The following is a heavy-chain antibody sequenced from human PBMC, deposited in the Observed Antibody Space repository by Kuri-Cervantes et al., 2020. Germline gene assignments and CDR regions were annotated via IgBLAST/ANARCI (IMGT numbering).Heavy chain of an antibody. V-gene: IGHV3-30*03. D-gene: IGHD2-2*01. CDR1: GFTFSSYG. CDR3: ARDTHCSSTSCIYYYGMDV. J-gene: IGHJ6*02. Sequence: GESLKISCAASGFTFSSYGMHWVRQAPGKGLEWVAVISYDGSNKYYADSVKGRFTISRDNSKNTLYLQMNSLRAEDTAVYYCARDTHCSSTSCIYYYGMDVWGQGTTVTVSS. CDR2: ISYDGSNK.